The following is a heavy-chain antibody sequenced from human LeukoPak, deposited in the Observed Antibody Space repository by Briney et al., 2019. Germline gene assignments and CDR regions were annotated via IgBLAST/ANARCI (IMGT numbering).Heavy chain of an antibody. CDR2: VSTYNGKT. CDR1: GYTFTSYG. CDR3: ARDLVSYYYDSSGTEFDY. Sequence: ASVKVSCKASGYTFTSYGISWVRQAPGQGLEWMGWVSTYNGKTNYAQKFQGRVTMTTDTSTSTAYMEVRSLRSDDTAVYYCARDLVSYYYDSSGTEFDYWGQGTLVTVSS. D-gene: IGHD3-22*01. V-gene: IGHV1-18*01. J-gene: IGHJ4*02.